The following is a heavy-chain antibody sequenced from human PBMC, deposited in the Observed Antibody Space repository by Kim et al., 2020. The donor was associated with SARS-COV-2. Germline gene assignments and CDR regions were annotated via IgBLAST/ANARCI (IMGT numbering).Heavy chain of an antibody. V-gene: IGHV4-59*13. CDR3: AGTGRGYYYYYGMDV. CDR1: GGSISSYY. Sequence: SETLSLTCTVSGGSISSYYWSWIRQPPGKGLEWIGYIYYSGSTNYNPSLKSRVTISVDTSKNQFSLKLSSVTAADTAVYYCAGTGRGYYYYYGMDVWGQGTTVTVSS. D-gene: IGHD1-26*01. CDR2: IYYSGST. J-gene: IGHJ6*02.